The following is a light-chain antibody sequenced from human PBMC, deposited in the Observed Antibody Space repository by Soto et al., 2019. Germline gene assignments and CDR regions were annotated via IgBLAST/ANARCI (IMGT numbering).Light chain of an antibody. J-gene: IGKJ5*01. CDR3: QQRSNWPPIT. V-gene: IGKV3-11*01. CDR2: DAC. CDR1: QSVSSY. Sequence: EMVLTQSPATLSLSPGERATLSSRASQSVSSYLAWYQQKPGQAPRLLIYDACNRATGIPARFSGSGYGTGFTLTISSLEPEDFAVYYCQQRSNWPPITFGQGTRLEIK.